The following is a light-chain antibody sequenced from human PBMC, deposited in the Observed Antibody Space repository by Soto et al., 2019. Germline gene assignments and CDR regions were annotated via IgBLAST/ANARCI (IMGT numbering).Light chain of an antibody. J-gene: IGKJ1*01. CDR2: GAS. CDR3: QQYGSSPPT. CDR1: QSVGSN. V-gene: IGKV3-15*01. Sequence: EIVMTQSPATLSVSPGERATLSCRASQSVGSNLAWYQQKPGQAPRLLIYGASTRATGMPARFSGSGSGTEFTLTISSLQSEDFAVYYCQQYGSSPPTFGQGTKVEIK.